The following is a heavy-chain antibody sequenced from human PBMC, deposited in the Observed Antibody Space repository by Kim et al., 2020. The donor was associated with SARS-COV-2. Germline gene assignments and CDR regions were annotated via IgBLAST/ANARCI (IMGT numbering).Heavy chain of an antibody. CDR3: ARLSYGSGSYSYYFDY. V-gene: IGHV4-59*08. CDR2: IYYSGST. Sequence: SETLSLTCTVSGGSISSYYWSWIQQPPGKGLEWIGYIYYSGSTNYNPSLKSRVTISVDTSKNQFSLKLSSVTAADTAVYYCARLSYGSGSYSYYFDYWGQGTLVTVSS. D-gene: IGHD3-10*01. CDR1: GGSISSYY. J-gene: IGHJ4*02.